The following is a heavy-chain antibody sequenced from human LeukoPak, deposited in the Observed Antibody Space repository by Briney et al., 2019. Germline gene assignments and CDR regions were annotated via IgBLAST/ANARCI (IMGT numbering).Heavy chain of an antibody. CDR1: GFTFSDYS. CDR2: ISSSNTV. Sequence: GGSLRLSCAASGFTFSDYSFNWLRQAPGKGLEWISFISSSNTVYYADSMKGRFTISRDNAKTSLHLQMNSLRAEDTALYYCVVHNANSCYWGQGTLVTVSS. D-gene: IGHD4-23*01. J-gene: IGHJ4*02. V-gene: IGHV3-69-1*02. CDR3: VVHNANSCY.